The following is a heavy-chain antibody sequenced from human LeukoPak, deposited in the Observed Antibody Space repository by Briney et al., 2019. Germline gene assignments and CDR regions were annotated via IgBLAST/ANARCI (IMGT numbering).Heavy chain of an antibody. J-gene: IGHJ4*02. CDR3: ARDPSTRSNIKRYYFDY. Sequence: KPGGSLRLSCAASGFTFSSYSMNWVRQAPGKGLEWVSSISSSSSYIYYADSVKGRFTISRDNAKNSLYLQMNSLRAEDTAVYYCARDPSTRSNIKRYYFDYWGQGTLVTVSS. CDR2: ISSSSSYI. CDR1: GFTFSSYS. V-gene: IGHV3-21*01. D-gene: IGHD2/OR15-2a*01.